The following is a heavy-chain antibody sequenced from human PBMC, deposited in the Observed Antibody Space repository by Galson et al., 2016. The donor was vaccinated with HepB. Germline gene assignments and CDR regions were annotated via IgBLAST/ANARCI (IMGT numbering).Heavy chain of an antibody. CDR1: GFTFSNYA. D-gene: IGHD2-8*02. J-gene: IGHJ4*02. CDR3: ARGQYYCTACGCFWYYFDL. V-gene: IGHV3-30-3*01. CDR2: ISFDGGEK. Sequence: SLRLSCAASGFTFSNYAMHWVRQAPGKGLEWVALISFDGGEKFYTDSVKGRFTVSRDNSRNMLFLQMNSLRIDDTTVYYCARGQYYCTACGCFWYYFDLWGQGTLVTVSS.